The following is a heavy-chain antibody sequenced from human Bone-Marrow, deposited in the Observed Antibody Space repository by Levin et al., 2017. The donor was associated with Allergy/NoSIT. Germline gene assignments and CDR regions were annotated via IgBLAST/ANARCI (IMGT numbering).Heavy chain of an antibody. J-gene: IGHJ4*02. D-gene: IGHD6-13*01. CDR2: IPYDGSNK. CDR1: GFTFSSHG. CDR3: AKDRSSSWTFDY. Sequence: GGSLRLSCAASGFTFSSHGMHWVRQAPGKGLEWVALIPYDGSNKYYADSVKGRFTISRDTSTNTLYLQMNSLRAEDTAVYYCAKDRSSSWTFDYWGQGTLVTVSS. V-gene: IGHV3-30*18.